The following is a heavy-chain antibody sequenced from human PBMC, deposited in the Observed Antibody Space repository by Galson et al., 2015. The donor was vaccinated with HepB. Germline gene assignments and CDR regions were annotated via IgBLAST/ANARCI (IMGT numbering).Heavy chain of an antibody. J-gene: IGHJ4*02. CDR1: GFTFSSYA. Sequence: SLRLSCAASGFTFSSYAMSWVRQAPGKGLEWVSAISGSGGSTYYADSVKGRFTISRDNSKNTLYLQMNSLRAEDTAVYYCAKGKGYYDSSGYYYFDYWGQGTLVTVSS. CDR2: ISGSGGST. D-gene: IGHD3-22*01. V-gene: IGHV3-23*01. CDR3: AKGKGYYDSSGYYYFDY.